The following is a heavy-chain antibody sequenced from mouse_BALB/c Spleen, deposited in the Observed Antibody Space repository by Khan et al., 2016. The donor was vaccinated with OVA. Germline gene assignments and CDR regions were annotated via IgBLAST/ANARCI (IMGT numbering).Heavy chain of an antibody. J-gene: IGHJ1*01. CDR3: ARISSYWYSDV. V-gene: IGHV9-1*02. Sequence: QIQLVQSGPELKKPGETVKISCKASGYTFTNYGMNWVQQAPGKGLKWMGWINTYTGEPTYADDFKGRFVFSLETSASTAYLQISNLKNEDMTTYFCARISSYWYSDVWGAGTTGTVSS. CDR1: GYTFTNYG. D-gene: IGHD6-2*01. CDR2: INTYTGEP.